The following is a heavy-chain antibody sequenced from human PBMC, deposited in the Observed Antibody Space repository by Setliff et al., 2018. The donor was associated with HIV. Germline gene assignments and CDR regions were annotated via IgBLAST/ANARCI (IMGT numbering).Heavy chain of an antibody. CDR2: MSGDANSQ. Sequence: GGSLRLSCAASGFIFSTFPMHWVRQAPGKGLEWVAVMSGDANSQYYADSVRGRFTISRDNSKNTVYLQMNSLTTEDTAVYYCASSRPPDDSSGYLDHWGQGTLVTVSS. CDR3: ASSRPPDDSSGYLDH. CDR1: GFIFSTFP. J-gene: IGHJ4*01. V-gene: IGHV3-30*01. D-gene: IGHD3-22*01.